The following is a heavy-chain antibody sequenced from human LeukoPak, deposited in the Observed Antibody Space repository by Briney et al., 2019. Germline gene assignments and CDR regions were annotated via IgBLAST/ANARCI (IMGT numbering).Heavy chain of an antibody. CDR1: GFTVSSNY. V-gene: IGHV3-66*01. Sequence: GGSLRLSCAASGFTVSSNYMSWVRQAPGKGLECVSVIYSGGSTYYADSVKGRFTISRDNSKNTLYLQMNRLRAEDTAVYYCAREAGIAVAGYYYYYGMDVWGQGTTVTVSS. J-gene: IGHJ6*02. CDR2: IYSGGST. CDR3: AREAGIAVAGYYYYYGMDV. D-gene: IGHD6-19*01.